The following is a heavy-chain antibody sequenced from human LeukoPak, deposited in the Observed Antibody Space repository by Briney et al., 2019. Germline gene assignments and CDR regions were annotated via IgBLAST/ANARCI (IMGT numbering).Heavy chain of an antibody. CDR3: AKDRGGILAKYYFDY. D-gene: IGHD3-10*01. J-gene: IGHJ4*02. V-gene: IGHV3-30*18. CDR2: MSYDGSNK. Sequence: PGRSLRLSCAASGFSFSSYGMHWVRQAPGKGLEWVAVMSYDGSNKDYADSVKGRFTISRDNSKNTLYLQMNSLRVEDTAVYYCAKDRGGILAKYYFDYWGQGTLVTVSS. CDR1: GFSFSSYG.